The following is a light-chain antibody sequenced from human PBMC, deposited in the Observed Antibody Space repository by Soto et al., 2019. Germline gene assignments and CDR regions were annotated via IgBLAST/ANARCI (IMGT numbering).Light chain of an antibody. V-gene: IGLV2-23*01. CDR1: SSDVGNYNL. CDR3: CSYAGYSTFV. J-gene: IGLJ1*01. CDR2: EGT. Sequence: QSALTQPASVSGSPGQSITISCTGTSSDVGNYNLVSWYQQHPGEAPKLLIYEGTKRPSGVSNRFSGSKSGSTASLTISGLQAEDEADYFCCSYAGYSTFVFGSGTKVTVL.